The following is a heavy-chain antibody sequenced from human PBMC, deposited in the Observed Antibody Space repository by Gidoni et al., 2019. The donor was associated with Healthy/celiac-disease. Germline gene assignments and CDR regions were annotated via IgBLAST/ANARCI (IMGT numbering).Heavy chain of an antibody. D-gene: IGHD2-21*01. V-gene: IGHV3-9*01. CDR2: ISWNIGSI. CDR3: AKAHCGGDCYEAAFDI. J-gene: IGHJ3*02. Sequence: EVQLVESGGGLVQPGRSLRLSCAASGFTFDDYAMHWVRQVPGKVRAWVSGISWNIGSIGYADYVKGRFTISRDNAKNSLYLQMNSLRAEDTALYYCAKAHCGGDCYEAAFDIWGQGTMVTVSS. CDR1: GFTFDDYA.